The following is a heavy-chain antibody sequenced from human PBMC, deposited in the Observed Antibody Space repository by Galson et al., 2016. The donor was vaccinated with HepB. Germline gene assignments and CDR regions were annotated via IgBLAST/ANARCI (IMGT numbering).Heavy chain of an antibody. CDR1: GGTFSSYA. CDR3: ASPLAREVFGVVNGVLSYNYAMDV. J-gene: IGHJ6*02. Sequence: SVKVSCKASGGTFSSYAFTWVRQAPGQGLEWMGGIIPLFGTSTYAQKFQGRVTITADESTSTAYMELSSLRSENTAVYYCASPLAREVFGVVNGVLSYNYAMDVWGQGTTVTVSS. D-gene: IGHD3-3*01. V-gene: IGHV1-69*13. CDR2: IIPLFGTS.